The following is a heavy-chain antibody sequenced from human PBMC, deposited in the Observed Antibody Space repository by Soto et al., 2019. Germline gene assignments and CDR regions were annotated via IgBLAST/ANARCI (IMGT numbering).Heavy chain of an antibody. CDR1: GFTFSTYW. Sequence: EVQLVESGGGVVQPGGSLRVSGAASGFTFSTYWMNWVRQAPGKGLEWVANIKEDGSEEFYEDYVEGRFTISRDNAKKSMYLDMNSLRGEDTAVYYCARDRGAPGSGSALGYYYHFGMDGWGQGTTVTVPS. CDR2: IKEDGSEE. J-gene: IGHJ6*02. D-gene: IGHD6-25*01. V-gene: IGHV3-7*05. CDR3: ARDRGAPGSGSALGYYYHFGMDG.